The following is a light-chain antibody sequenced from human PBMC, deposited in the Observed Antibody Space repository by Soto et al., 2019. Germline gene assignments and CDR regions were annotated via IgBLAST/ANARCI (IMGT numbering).Light chain of an antibody. CDR1: QSVRDRY. J-gene: IGKJ1*01. CDR2: DTS. Sequence: EIVLTQSPGTLSLSPGERATLSCRASQSVRDRYLAWYQQKPGQAPSLLIYDTSTRATGVPDRFSGSGSGTDFALTISRVEPEDFAIYFCQQYGSSPWTFCQGTKVEI. CDR3: QQYGSSPWT. V-gene: IGKV3-20*01.